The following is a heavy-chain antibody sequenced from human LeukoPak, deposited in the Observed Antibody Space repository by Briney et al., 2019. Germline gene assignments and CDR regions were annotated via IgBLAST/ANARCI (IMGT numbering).Heavy chain of an antibody. J-gene: IGHJ4*02. CDR2: ISWNSGSI. CDR1: GFIFNNYA. V-gene: IGHV3-9*01. D-gene: IGHD6-19*01. CDR3: AKDNRRHYTSGPNPDSLH. Sequence: GGSLRLSCAGSGFIFNNYAMHWVRQPPGKGLEWVSGISWNSGSIDYADSVKGRFTISRDNAKNSLYLQMNSLRVEDTAFYYCAKDNRRHYTSGPNPDSLHWGQGALVTVS.